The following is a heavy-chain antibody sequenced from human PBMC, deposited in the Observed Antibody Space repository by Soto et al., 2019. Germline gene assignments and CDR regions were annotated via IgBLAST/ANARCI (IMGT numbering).Heavy chain of an antibody. CDR3: AGSVGDTAMMPFVY. CDR1: GGSISSSSYY. D-gene: IGHD5-18*01. J-gene: IGHJ4*02. CDR2: IYYSGST. V-gene: IGHV4-39*01. Sequence: SETLSLTCTVSGGSISSSSYYCGWIRQPPGKGLEWIGSIYYSGSTYYNPSLNSRVTISVDTSKNQFSLKLSSVTAADTAVYYCAGSVGDTAMMPFVYSGPATLVSVSS.